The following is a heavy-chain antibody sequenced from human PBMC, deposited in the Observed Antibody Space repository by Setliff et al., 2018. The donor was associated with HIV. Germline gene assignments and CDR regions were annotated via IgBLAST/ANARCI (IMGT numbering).Heavy chain of an antibody. J-gene: IGHJ4*02. Sequence: SETLSLTCKVSGVSVSNSYYYWVWLRQPPGKGLEWIGHIDNDANTNYNPSLKSRVTISVDTSQNQFSLKLTSVTAADTAVYYCARLRQWLAFFDSWGQGTLVTVSS. CDR2: IDNDANT. V-gene: IGHV4-39*01. D-gene: IGHD6-19*01. CDR3: ARLRQWLAFFDS. CDR1: GVSVSNSYYY.